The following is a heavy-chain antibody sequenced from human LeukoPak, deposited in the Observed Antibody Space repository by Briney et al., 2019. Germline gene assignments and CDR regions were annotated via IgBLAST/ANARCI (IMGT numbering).Heavy chain of an antibody. Sequence: GGSLRLSCAASGFTFSSYSMNWVRQAPGKGLEWVSSISSSSSYIYYADSVKGRFTISRDNAKNSLYLQMNSLRAEDTAVYYCASHYYDILTGYSHGAFDIWGQGTMVTVSS. CDR3: ASHYYDILTGYSHGAFDI. D-gene: IGHD3-9*01. CDR2: ISSSSSYI. J-gene: IGHJ3*02. CDR1: GFTFSSYS. V-gene: IGHV3-21*01.